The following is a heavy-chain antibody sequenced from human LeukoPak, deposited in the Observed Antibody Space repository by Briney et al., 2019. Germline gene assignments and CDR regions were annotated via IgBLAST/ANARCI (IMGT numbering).Heavy chain of an antibody. J-gene: IGHJ4*02. Sequence: SETLSLTCAVYGGSFSGYYWSWIRQPPGKGLEWIGEINHSGSTNYNPSLKSRVTVSVDTSKNQFSLKLSSVTAADTAVYYCARGRQNDYWGQGTLVTVSS. CDR3: ARGRQNDY. CDR2: INHSGST. V-gene: IGHV4-34*01. CDR1: GGSFSGYY.